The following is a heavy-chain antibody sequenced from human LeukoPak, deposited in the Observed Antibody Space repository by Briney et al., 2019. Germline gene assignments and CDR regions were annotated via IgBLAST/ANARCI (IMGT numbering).Heavy chain of an antibody. CDR3: ARSDSSGYYLYYFDY. CDR1: GGSISSGDYY. J-gene: IGHJ4*02. V-gene: IGHV4-30-4*01. D-gene: IGHD3-22*01. CDR2: IYYSGST. Sequence: SQTLSLTCTVSGGSISSGDYYWSWICQPPGKGLEWIGYIYYSGSTYYNPSLKSRVTISVDTSKNQFSLKLSSVTAADTAVYYCARSDSSGYYLYYFDYWGQGTLVTVSS.